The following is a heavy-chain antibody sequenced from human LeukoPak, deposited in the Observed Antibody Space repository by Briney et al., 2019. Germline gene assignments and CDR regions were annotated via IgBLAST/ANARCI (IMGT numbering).Heavy chain of an antibody. J-gene: IGHJ4*02. CDR1: GFTFSTYS. Sequence: GGSLRLSCAASGFTFSTYSMNWVRQAPGKGLEWISFISSSSTTIYYADSVKGRFTISRDNAKNSLYLQMNSLRDGDTAVYYCARDRGYYFDCWGQGILVTVSS. D-gene: IGHD3-10*01. V-gene: IGHV3-48*02. CDR3: ARDRGYYFDC. CDR2: ISSSSTTI.